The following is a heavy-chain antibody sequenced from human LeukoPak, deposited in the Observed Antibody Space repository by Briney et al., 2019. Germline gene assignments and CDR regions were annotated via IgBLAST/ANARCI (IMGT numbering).Heavy chain of an antibody. CDR3: ATIRTGANWYDP. J-gene: IGHJ5*02. CDR2: IYYSGHT. Sequence: KPAETLSLTCTVSGASISSEGYYWSWIRQHPGEGLELIGFIYYSGHTYYNPSLKSRVSISLDASKSQISLKLSSATAADTAIYYCATIRTGANWYDPWGQGTLVTVSS. CDR1: GASISSEGYY. D-gene: IGHD1-1*01. V-gene: IGHV4-31*03.